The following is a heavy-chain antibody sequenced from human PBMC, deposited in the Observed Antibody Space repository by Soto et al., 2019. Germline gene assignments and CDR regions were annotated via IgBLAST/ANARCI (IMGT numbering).Heavy chain of an antibody. Sequence: QVQLVQSGAEVKKPGASVKISCKASGYTFTRYTMNWVRQAPGQRLEWMGWITPDNGNTKSSQKFQDRVIITRDTSASTAYMDLSSLISEATTVDYCARGIATGQRDPWGQGTLVTVSS. CDR1: GYTFTRYT. J-gene: IGHJ5*02. V-gene: IGHV1-3*01. CDR3: ARGIATGQRDP. CDR2: ITPDNGNT. D-gene: IGHD2-15*01.